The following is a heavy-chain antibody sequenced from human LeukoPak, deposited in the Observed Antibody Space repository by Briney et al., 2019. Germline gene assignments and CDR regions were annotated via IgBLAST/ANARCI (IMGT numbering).Heavy chain of an antibody. CDR3: ARTYDSSGYAPWDSFDY. CDR1: GASVSSASY. CDR2: IYYSGST. D-gene: IGHD3-22*01. Sequence: SETLSLTCTVSGASVSSASYWTWIRQPPGKGLEWIGSIYYSGSTYYNPSLKSRVTISVDTSKNQFSLKLSSVTAADTAVYYCARTYDSSGYAPWDSFDYWGQGTLVTVSS. J-gene: IGHJ4*02. V-gene: IGHV4-39*01.